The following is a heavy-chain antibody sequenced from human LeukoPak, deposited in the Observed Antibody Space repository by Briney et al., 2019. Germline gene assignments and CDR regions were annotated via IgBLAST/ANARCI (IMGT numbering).Heavy chain of an antibody. CDR1: GGSFSGYY. Sequence: SETLSLTCAVYGGSFSGYYWSWIRQPPGKGLEWIGEINHSGSTNCNPSLKSRVTISVDTSKNQFSLKLSSVTAADTAVYYCARGGSSGSVSAADFDYWGQGTLVTVSS. CDR2: INHSGST. J-gene: IGHJ4*02. D-gene: IGHD6-19*01. V-gene: IGHV4-34*01. CDR3: ARGGSSGSVSAADFDY.